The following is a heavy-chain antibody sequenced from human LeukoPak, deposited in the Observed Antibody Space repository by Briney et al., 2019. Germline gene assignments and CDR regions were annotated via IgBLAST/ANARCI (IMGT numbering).Heavy chain of an antibody. D-gene: IGHD2-2*01. V-gene: IGHV4-34*01. Sequence: SETLSPTCAVYGGSFSGYYWSWIRQPPGKGLEWIGEINHSGSTNYNPSLKSRVTISVDTSKNQFSLKLSSVTAADTAVYYCARELSDIVVVPAAFDYWGQGTLVTVSS. CDR3: ARELSDIVVVPAAFDY. J-gene: IGHJ4*02. CDR2: INHSGST. CDR1: GGSFSGYY.